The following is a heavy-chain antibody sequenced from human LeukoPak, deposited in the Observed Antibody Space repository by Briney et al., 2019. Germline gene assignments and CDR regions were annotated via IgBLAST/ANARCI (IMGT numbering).Heavy chain of an antibody. CDR3: AKTPRTMVRGVFYGMDV. D-gene: IGHD3-10*01. CDR1: GYTFTSYG. CDR2: ISAYNGNT. J-gene: IGHJ6*02. V-gene: IGHV1-18*01. Sequence: GASVKVSCKASGYTFTSYGISWVRQAPGQGLEWMGWISAYNGNTNYAQKLQGRVTMTTDTSTSTAYMELRSLRSDDTAVYYCAKTPRTMVRGVFYGMDVWGQGTTVTVSS.